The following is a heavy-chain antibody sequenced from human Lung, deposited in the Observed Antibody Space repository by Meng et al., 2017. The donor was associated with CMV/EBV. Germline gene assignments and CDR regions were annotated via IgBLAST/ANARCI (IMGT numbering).Heavy chain of an antibody. CDR1: GTSIRSSTYY. CDR3: ASEGGKRDYRDYRMYYGMDV. J-gene: IGHJ6*02. CDR2: ISYSGNT. Sequence: SETLSLXCSLSGTSIRSSTYYWGWIRQPPGKGLEWIESISYSGNTYYNPSLKSPVTISVDTSKNQFSLSLSSVTAADTAVYYCASEGGKRDYRDYRMYYGMDVWGQGTTVTVSS. D-gene: IGHD4-11*01. V-gene: IGHV4-39*07.